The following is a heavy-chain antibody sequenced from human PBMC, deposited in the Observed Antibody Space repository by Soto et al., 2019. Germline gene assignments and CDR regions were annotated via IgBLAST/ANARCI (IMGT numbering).Heavy chain of an antibody. CDR1: GDSFNDYY. V-gene: IGHV1-2*04. CDR3: ARESGGATATLDYYYFYMDV. CDR2: INPNSGGR. Sequence: QVQLVQSGAEVRKPGASVTVSCRSSGDSFNDYYIHWVRQAPGQGLEWMGWINPNSGGRKYAQKFQGWVSMTRETSIRTVFMQLSRLRSDDTAVYYCARESGGATATLDYYYFYMDVWGTGTTVTVSS. D-gene: IGHD5-12*01. J-gene: IGHJ6*03.